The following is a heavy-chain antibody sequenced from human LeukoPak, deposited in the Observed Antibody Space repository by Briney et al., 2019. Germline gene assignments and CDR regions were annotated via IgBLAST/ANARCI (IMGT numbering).Heavy chain of an antibody. CDR3: ARASGYSSGWYGVRDAFDI. D-gene: IGHD6-19*01. CDR1: GGSFSGYY. V-gene: IGHV4-34*01. CDR2: INHSGSA. Sequence: SETLSLTCAVSGGSFSGYYWTRIRQPPGKGLEWIGEINHSGSANYNPSLKSRVTISVDRSKNQFSLKLSSVTAADTAVYYCARASGYSSGWYGVRDAFDIWGQGTMVTVSS. J-gene: IGHJ3*02.